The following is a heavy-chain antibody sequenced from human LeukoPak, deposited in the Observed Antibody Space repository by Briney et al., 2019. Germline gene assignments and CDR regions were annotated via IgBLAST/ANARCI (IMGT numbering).Heavy chain of an antibody. J-gene: IGHJ4*02. CDR1: GYTFTGYY. V-gene: IGHV1-2*02. CDR3: ARDRTFGVVVRGLPDY. Sequence: ASVKVSCKASGYTFTGYYMHWVRQAPGQGLEWMGWINPNSGGTNYAQKFQGRVTMTRDTSISTAYMELSRLRSDDTAVYYCARDRTFGVVVRGLPDYWGQGTLVTVSS. CDR2: INPNSGGT. D-gene: IGHD3-3*01.